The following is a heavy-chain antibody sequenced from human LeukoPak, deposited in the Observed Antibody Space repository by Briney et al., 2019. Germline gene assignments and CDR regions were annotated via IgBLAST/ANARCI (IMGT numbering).Heavy chain of an antibody. CDR2: IDTDGTIT. V-gene: IGHV3-74*03. Sequence: GGSLRLSCAASGFTFSTNWMHWLRQAPGKGLVWVSRIDTDGTITSYADSVKGRFTISRDNAKNTLYLQMNSLRVEDTAVYYCARDLTGARDNWGQGTLLTVSS. CDR3: ARDLTGARDN. CDR1: GFTFSTNW. D-gene: IGHD3-9*01. J-gene: IGHJ4*02.